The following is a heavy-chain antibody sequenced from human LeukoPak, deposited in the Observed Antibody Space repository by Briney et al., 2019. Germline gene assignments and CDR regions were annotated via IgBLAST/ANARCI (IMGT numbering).Heavy chain of an antibody. D-gene: IGHD2/OR15-2a*01. CDR2: ISWNSGSI. CDR3: ASAFAFDI. Sequence: PGGSLRLSCAASGFTFSNYWMSWVRQAPGKGLEWVSGISWNSGSIGYADSVKGRFTISRDNAKNSLYLQMNSLRAEDTAVYYCASAFAFDIWGQGTMVTVSS. V-gene: IGHV3-20*04. J-gene: IGHJ3*02. CDR1: GFTFSNYW.